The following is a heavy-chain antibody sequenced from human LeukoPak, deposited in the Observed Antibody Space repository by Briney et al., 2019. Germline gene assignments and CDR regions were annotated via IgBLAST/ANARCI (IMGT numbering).Heavy chain of an antibody. J-gene: IGHJ4*02. D-gene: IGHD2-2*01. CDR3: ARVNRYCSSTSCRFLDY. Sequence: GGSLRLSCAASGFTFSDYYMSWIRQAPGKGLEWVSYISSSGSTIYYADSVKGRFTISRDNAKSSLYLQMNSLRAEDTAVYYCARVNRYCSSTSCRFLDYWGQGTLVTVSS. V-gene: IGHV3-11*01. CDR2: ISSSGSTI. CDR1: GFTFSDYY.